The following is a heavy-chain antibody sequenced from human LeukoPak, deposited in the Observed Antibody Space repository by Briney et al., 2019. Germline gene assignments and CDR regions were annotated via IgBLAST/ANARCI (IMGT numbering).Heavy chain of an antibody. Sequence: SETLSLTCTVSGGSISSYYWSWIRQPPGKGLEWIGYIYYSGSTNYNPSLKSRVTISVDTSKNQFSLKLSSVTAADTAVYYCAREGYYDTSASGAFDIWGQGAMVTVSS. CDR1: GGSISSYY. CDR3: AREGYYDTSASGAFDI. D-gene: IGHD3-22*01. CDR2: IYYSGST. V-gene: IGHV4-59*12. J-gene: IGHJ3*02.